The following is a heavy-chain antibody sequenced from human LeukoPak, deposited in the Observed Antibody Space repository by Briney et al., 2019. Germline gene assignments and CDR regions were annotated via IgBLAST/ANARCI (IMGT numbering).Heavy chain of an antibody. CDR1: GFTFSSYW. CDR2: ISYDGSNK. J-gene: IGHJ5*02. CDR3: ARVIRDYYDSSGSQGRFDP. V-gene: IGHV3-30-3*01. Sequence: GGSLRLSCAASGFTFSSYWMSWVRQAPGKGLEWVAVISYDGSNKYYADSVKGRFTISRDNSKNTLYLQMNSLRAEDTAVYYCARVIRDYYDSSGSQGRFDPWGQGTLVTVSS. D-gene: IGHD3-22*01.